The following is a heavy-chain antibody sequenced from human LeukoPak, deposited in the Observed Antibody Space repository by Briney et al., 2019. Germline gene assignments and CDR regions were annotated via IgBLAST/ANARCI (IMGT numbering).Heavy chain of an antibody. D-gene: IGHD3-3*01. CDR2: ISSSGGTT. J-gene: IGHJ4*02. Sequence: PGGSLRLSCAASGFSFRSYAMSWVRQAPGMGLEWVSAISSSGGTTDYADSVKGRFTISRDNSKNTLYLQMNSLRAEDTAVYYCATAAGADFFDYWGQGTLVTVSS. CDR1: GFSFRSYA. CDR3: ATAAGADFFDY. V-gene: IGHV3-23*01.